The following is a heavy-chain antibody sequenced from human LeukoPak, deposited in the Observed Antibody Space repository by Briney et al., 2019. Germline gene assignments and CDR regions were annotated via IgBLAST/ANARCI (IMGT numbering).Heavy chain of an antibody. Sequence: GGSLRLSCAASGFTFSSYEMNWVRQAPGKGPEWVSYISSRGNTIYYADSVKGRFTISRDNPKNSLYLQMNSLRVEDTAVYYCARSSSSSWLTFDHWGQGTLVTVSS. CDR1: GFTFSSYE. CDR2: ISSRGNTI. CDR3: ARSSSSSWLTFDH. D-gene: IGHD6-13*01. V-gene: IGHV3-48*03. J-gene: IGHJ4*02.